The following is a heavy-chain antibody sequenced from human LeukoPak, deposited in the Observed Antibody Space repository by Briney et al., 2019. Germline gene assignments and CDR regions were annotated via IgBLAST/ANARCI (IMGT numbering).Heavy chain of an antibody. J-gene: IGHJ6*03. CDR2: ISGSGGST. CDR1: GFTFSSYA. V-gene: IGHV3-23*01. Sequence: GGSLRLSCAASGFTFSSYAMHWVRQAPGKGLEWVSAISGSGGSTYYADSVKGRFTISRDNSKNTLYLQMNSLRAEDTAVYYCANTQLRFSPYYYYMDVWGKGTTVTVSS. D-gene: IGHD3-3*01. CDR3: ANTQLRFSPYYYYMDV.